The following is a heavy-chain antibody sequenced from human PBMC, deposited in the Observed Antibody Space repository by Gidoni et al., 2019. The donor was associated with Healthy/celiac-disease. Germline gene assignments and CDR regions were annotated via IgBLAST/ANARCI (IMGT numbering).Heavy chain of an antibody. J-gene: IGHJ6*02. V-gene: IGHV3-74*01. D-gene: IGHD3-3*01. Sequence: EVQLVESGGGLVQPGGSLRLSCAASGFTFSSYWMHWVRQAPGKGLVWVSRINSDGSSTSYADSVKGRFTISRDNAKNTLYLQMNSLRAEDTAVYYCARDILDFWSGYYEFGYYYGMDVWGQGTTVTVSS. CDR3: ARDILDFWSGYYEFGYYYGMDV. CDR2: INSDGSST. CDR1: GFTFSSYW.